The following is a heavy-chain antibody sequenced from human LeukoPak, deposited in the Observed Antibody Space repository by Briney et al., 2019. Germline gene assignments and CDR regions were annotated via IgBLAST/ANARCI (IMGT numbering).Heavy chain of an antibody. CDR2: IDYSGST. V-gene: IGHV4-39*07. Sequence: SETLSLTCSVSNGSISSSRYFWGWIRQPPGKGLEWIGSIDYSGSTYYNPSLKSRVTISVDKSKNQLSLKLISVTAADTAVYYCARDVGTALVTGDYWGQGTLVTVSS. J-gene: IGHJ4*02. D-gene: IGHD5-18*01. CDR3: ARDVGTALVTGDY. CDR1: NGSISSSRYF.